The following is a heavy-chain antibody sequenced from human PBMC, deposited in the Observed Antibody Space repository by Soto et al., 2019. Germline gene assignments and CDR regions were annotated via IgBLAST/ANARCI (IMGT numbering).Heavy chain of an antibody. CDR1: GFSLSTYG. J-gene: IGHJ4*02. V-gene: IGHV3-30*18. CDR2: ISYDGSNK. D-gene: IGHD5-12*01. CDR3: AKDAPRYSGFDFSQ. Sequence: QVQRVESGGGVVQPGRSPRLSCEASGFSLSTYGLHWVRQAPGKGLEWVAVISYDGSNKYHADSVKGRFTISRDNSRNTLYLQMNSLRLDDTAVFYCAKDAPRYSGFDFSQWGQGTLVTVSS.